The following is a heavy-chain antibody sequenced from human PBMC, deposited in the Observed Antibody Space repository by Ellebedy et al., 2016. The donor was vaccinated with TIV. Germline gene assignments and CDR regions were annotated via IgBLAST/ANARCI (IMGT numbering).Heavy chain of an antibody. CDR1: GFTFSSYA. J-gene: IGHJ3*01. CDR3: ARDITMIAVSF. V-gene: IGHV3-30-3*01. D-gene: IGHD3-22*01. CDR2: ISYDGSNK. Sequence: GESLKISCAASGFTFSSYAMHWVRQAPGKGLEWVAVISYDGSNKYYADSVKGRFTISRDNSKNTLYLQMNSLRAEDTAVYYCARDITMIAVSFWGQGTMVTVSS.